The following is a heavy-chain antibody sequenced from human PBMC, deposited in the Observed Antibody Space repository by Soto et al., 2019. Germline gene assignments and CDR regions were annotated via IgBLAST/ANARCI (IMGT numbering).Heavy chain of an antibody. CDR1: GYTCTSYY. D-gene: IGHD3-22*01. CDR3: ARVRRSSGYYYFDY. V-gene: IGHV1-46*01. Sequence: SVKVSCEAAGYTCTSYYMHWGRQAPGQGLEWMGIINPSGGSTSYSQKFQGRVTMTRDTSTSTVYMELSSLRSEDTAVYYCARVRRSSGYYYFDYWGQGTLVTVSS. J-gene: IGHJ4*02. CDR2: INPSGGST.